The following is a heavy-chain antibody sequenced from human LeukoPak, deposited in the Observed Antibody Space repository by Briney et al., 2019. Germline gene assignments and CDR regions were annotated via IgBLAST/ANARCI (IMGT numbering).Heavy chain of an antibody. Sequence: ASGKVSCKVSGYSLIDLSMYWVRQAPGKGLEWMGGFDPDDGETTYAQRFQGRVTITEDTSTDTAYMELTNLRSDDTAVYYCAADTQKTVVPSTDHWGQGTLVTVSS. V-gene: IGHV1-24*01. CDR3: AADTQKTVVPSTDH. CDR1: GYSLIDLS. CDR2: FDPDDGET. J-gene: IGHJ4*02. D-gene: IGHD4-23*01.